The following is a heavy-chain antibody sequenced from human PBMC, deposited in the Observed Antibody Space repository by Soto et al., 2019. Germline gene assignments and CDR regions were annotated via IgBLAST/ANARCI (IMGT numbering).Heavy chain of an antibody. D-gene: IGHD3-16*01. J-gene: IGHJ4*02. Sequence: GGSLRLSCTASGFTFSSYWMTWVRQAPGKGLEWVANIKQDGSEKYYVDSVKGRFTISRDNAKNSLSLEMNSLRAEDTAVYYCARGGMITMPHWGQGSLVTVSS. V-gene: IGHV3-7*01. CDR2: IKQDGSEK. CDR3: ARGGMITMPH. CDR1: GFTFSSYW.